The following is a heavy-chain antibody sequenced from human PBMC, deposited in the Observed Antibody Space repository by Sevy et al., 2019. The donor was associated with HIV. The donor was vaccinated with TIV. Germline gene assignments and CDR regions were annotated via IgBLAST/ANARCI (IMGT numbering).Heavy chain of an antibody. V-gene: IGHV3-15*01. D-gene: IGHD6-13*01. CDR3: TTYSSTWYFSGY. CDR2: IKSKTDGGAT. Sequence: GGSLRLSCATSGLSFNYAWMSWVRQAPGKGLEWVGRIKSKTDGGATEYAAAVKGSFTISRDDSKNTLYLEMNSLETEDTGVYYCTTYSSTWYFSGYWGQGTLVTVSS. J-gene: IGHJ4*02. CDR1: GLSFNYAW.